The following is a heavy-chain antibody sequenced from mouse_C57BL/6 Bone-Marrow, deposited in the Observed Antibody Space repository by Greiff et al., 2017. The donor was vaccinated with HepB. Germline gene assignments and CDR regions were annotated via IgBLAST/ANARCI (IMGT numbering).Heavy chain of an antibody. D-gene: IGHD2-2*01. CDR3: ARNYGFYYAMDY. V-gene: IGHV2-2*01. Sequence: QVQLKESGPGLVQPSQCLSITCTVSGFSFTSYGVHWVRQSPGKGLEWLGVIWSGGSTDYNAAFISRLSISKDNSKSQVFFKMNSLQADDTAIYYCARNYGFYYAMDYWGQGTSVTVSS. CDR2: IWSGGST. CDR1: GFSFTSYG. J-gene: IGHJ4*01.